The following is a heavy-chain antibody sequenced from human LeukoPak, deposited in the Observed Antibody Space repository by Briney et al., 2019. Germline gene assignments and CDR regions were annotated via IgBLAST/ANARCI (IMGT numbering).Heavy chain of an antibody. CDR2: ISGSGGTT. D-gene: IGHD2-15*01. V-gene: IGHV3-23*01. J-gene: IGHJ6*03. Sequence: GGSLRLSCAASGFTFSSYGMSWVRQAPGKGLEWVSVISGSGGTTYYADSVKGRFTISRDNSKSTLSLQMSSLRVEDTAVYYCARDRSCTGGSCYMDVWGRGTTVTVSS. CDR1: GFTFSSYG. CDR3: ARDRSCTGGSCYMDV.